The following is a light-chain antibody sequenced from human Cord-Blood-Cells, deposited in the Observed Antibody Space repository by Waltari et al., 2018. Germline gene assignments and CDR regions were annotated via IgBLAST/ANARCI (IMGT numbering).Light chain of an antibody. CDR1: SSDVGGYNL. Sequence: SALTQPASVSGSPGQSITISCTGTSSDVGGYNLVSWYQQHPGKAPKLMIYEGSKRPSGVSNRFSGSKSGNTASLTISGLQAEDEADYYCCSYAGSSTSWVFGGGTKLTVL. V-gene: IGLV2-23*01. J-gene: IGLJ3*02. CDR3: CSYAGSSTSWV. CDR2: EGS.